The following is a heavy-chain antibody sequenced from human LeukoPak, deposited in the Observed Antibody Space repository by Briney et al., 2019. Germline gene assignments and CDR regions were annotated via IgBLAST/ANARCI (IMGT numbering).Heavy chain of an antibody. CDR1: GGSISSSSYY. J-gene: IGHJ4*02. Sequence: PSETLSLTCTVSGGSISSSSYYWSWIRQHPGKGLEWIGYIYYSGSTYYNPSLKSRVTISVDTSKNQFSLKLSSVTAADTAVYYCARGADTANYYFDYWGQGTLVTVSS. D-gene: IGHD5-18*01. CDR2: IYYSGST. V-gene: IGHV4-31*03. CDR3: ARGADTANYYFDY.